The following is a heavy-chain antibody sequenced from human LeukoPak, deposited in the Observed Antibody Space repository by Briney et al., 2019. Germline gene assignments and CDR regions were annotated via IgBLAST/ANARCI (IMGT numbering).Heavy chain of an antibody. D-gene: IGHD1-1*01. Sequence: GASVKVSCKASGYTFTSYGIVWVRQAPGQGLEWMGWISAYTGNTIYAQKFQGRVTMTTDTSTTTAYMELRNLRSDDTAFYYRARDLQLELTGDFGYWGQGTLVTISS. CDR1: GYTFTSYG. CDR3: ARDLQLELTGDFGY. V-gene: IGHV1-18*01. J-gene: IGHJ4*02. CDR2: ISAYTGNT.